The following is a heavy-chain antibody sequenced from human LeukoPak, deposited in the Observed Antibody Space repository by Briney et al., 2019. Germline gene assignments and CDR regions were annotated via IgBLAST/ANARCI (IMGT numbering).Heavy chain of an antibody. Sequence: GGSLRLSCKASGSSFGYYWMSWVRQGPGKGLESVATLKGDGSENFYVDSVKGRFTISRDDAKNSLFLQMSSLRVEDTAVYYCTSVDGPWGQGTLVTVSS. V-gene: IGHV3-7*01. CDR1: GSSFGYYW. CDR3: TSVDGP. CDR2: LKGDGSEN. J-gene: IGHJ5*02.